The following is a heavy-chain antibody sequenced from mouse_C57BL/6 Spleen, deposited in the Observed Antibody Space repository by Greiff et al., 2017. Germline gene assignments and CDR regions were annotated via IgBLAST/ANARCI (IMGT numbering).Heavy chain of an antibody. J-gene: IGHJ1*03. CDR3: ARGNYYCGSSYGYFDV. V-gene: IGHV1-39*01. Sequence: EVQLQQSGPELVKPGASVKISCKASGYSFTDYNMNWVKQSNGQSLEWIGVINPNYGTTSYNQKFKGKATLTVDQSSSTAYMQLHSLTSGDSAVYYCARGNYYCGSSYGYFDVWGTGTTVTVSS. D-gene: IGHD1-1*01. CDR1: GYSFTDYN. CDR2: INPNYGTT.